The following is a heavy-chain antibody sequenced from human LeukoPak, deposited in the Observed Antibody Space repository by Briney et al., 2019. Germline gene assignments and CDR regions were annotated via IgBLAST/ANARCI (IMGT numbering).Heavy chain of an antibody. J-gene: IGHJ5*02. V-gene: IGHV1-46*01. D-gene: IGHD5-24*01. CDR3: ARDKSVRDEAWWFNP. CDR2: ISPSGGST. CDR1: GYTFTSNY. Sequence: SSVKVSCKAFGYTFTSNYMHWVRQAPGQGRDGMGLISPSGGSTTYAQKFQGRVTLTRDMSTSTDYLELSSLRSEDTAVYYCARDKSVRDEAWWFNPWGQGTLVTVSS.